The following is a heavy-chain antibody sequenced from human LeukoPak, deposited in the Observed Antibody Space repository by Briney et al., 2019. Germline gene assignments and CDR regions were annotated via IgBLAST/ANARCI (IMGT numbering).Heavy chain of an antibody. CDR1: GFTFSSYS. CDR3: ARDNPRYYGSGPV. J-gene: IGHJ4*02. CDR2: ISSSSSYI. D-gene: IGHD3-10*01. V-gene: IGHV3-21*01. Sequence: SGGSLRLSCAASGFTFSSYSMNWVRQAPGKGLEWVSSISSSSSYIYYADSVKGRFTISRDNAKNSLYLQMNSLRAEDTAVYYCARDNPRYYGSGPVWGQGTLVTVSS.